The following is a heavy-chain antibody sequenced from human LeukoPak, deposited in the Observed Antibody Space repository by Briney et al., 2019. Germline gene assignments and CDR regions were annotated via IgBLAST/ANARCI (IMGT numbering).Heavy chain of an antibody. CDR1: SSSFSTSYR. J-gene: IGHJ4*02. V-gene: IGHV4-38-2*01. Sequence: SETLSLTCAVSSSSFSTSYRWGWIRQPPGKGLEWIGTSYHPGNTYYNPSLKSRVTISVDPSKNQFSLNLTSVTAADTAVYYCANVNTVTTAYFDYWGQGTLVTVSS. CDR2: SYHPGNT. D-gene: IGHD4-11*01. CDR3: ANVNTVTTAYFDY.